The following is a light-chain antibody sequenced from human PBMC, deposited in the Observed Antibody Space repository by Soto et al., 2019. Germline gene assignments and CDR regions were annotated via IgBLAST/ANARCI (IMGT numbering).Light chain of an antibody. CDR1: EDIGSE. Sequence: AIQMTQSPSSLSASVGDRLIITCRASEDIGSELGWYQHRPGTAPKLLIYGASRLESGVPSRFSASGSGTYFTLVINNMQPEDCANYYCLQDDDYPRTFGQGTKVEL. V-gene: IGKV1-6*02. J-gene: IGKJ1*01. CDR2: GAS. CDR3: LQDDDYPRT.